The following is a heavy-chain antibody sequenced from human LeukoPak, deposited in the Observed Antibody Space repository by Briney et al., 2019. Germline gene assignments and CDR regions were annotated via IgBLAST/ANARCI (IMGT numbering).Heavy chain of an antibody. CDR1: GFTFSNAW. J-gene: IGHJ4*02. Sequence: GGSLRLSCVVSGFTFSNAWMNWVRQAPGKGLEWVGRIKSKVAGGTTDYAAPVKGRFTISRDNAKNTLYLQMNSLRAEDTAVYYCAGVKVAGTRSFDYWGQGTLATVSS. D-gene: IGHD6-19*01. V-gene: IGHV3-15*07. CDR3: AGVKVAGTRSFDY. CDR2: IKSKVAGGTT.